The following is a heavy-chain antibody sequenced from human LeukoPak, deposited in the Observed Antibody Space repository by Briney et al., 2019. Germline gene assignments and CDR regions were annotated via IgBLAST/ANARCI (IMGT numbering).Heavy chain of an antibody. CDR1: GYIFTSYY. CDR2: INPSGGST. Sequence: GASVKVSCKASGYIFTSYYMHWVRQAPGQGLEWMGIINPSGGSTSYAQKFQGRVTMTRDTSTSTVYMELSSLRSEDTAVYYCARVPLRGYCSGGSCPGGYYFDYWGQGTLVTVSS. V-gene: IGHV1-46*01. D-gene: IGHD2-15*01. J-gene: IGHJ4*02. CDR3: ARVPLRGYCSGGSCPGGYYFDY.